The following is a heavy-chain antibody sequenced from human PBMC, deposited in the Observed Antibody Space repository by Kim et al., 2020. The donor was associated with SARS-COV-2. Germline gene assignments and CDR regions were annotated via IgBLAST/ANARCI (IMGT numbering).Heavy chain of an antibody. CDR3: SRHSGKHGDRGFEN. CDR1: GFTFSASA. CDR2: IRSKPNNYAT. V-gene: IGHV3-73*01. Sequence: GGSLRLSCAASGFTFSASAMHWVRQASGKGLEWVGRIRSKPNNYATSYAASVTGRFTISRDDSTNTVYLQMDSLKTDDTAVYFCSRHSGKHGDRGFENWGQGTLVTVSS. J-gene: IGHJ4*02. D-gene: IGHD4-17*01.